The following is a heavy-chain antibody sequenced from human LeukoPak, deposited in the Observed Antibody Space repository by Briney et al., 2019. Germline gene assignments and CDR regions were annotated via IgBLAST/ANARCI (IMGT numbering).Heavy chain of an antibody. V-gene: IGHV3-7*01. CDR3: ARDRFPSCYLCYYYYGMDV. D-gene: IGHD2-2*01. Sequence: GGSLRLSCAASGFTFSSYWMSWVRQAPGKGLEWVANIKQDGSEKYYVDSEKGRFTISRDNAKNSLHLQMNSLRAEDTAVYYCARDRFPSCYLCYYYYGMDVWGQGTTVTVSS. CDR2: IKQDGSEK. CDR1: GFTFSSYW. J-gene: IGHJ6*02.